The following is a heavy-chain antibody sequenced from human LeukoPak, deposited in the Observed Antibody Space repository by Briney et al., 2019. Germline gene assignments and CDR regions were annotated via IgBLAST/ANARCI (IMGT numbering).Heavy chain of an antibody. CDR1: GDFVSSNSAS. D-gene: IGHD5/OR15-5a*01. CDR2: TYYRSKWYY. Sequence: SRTLSLTCAISGDFVSSNSASWNWIRQSPSRGLEWLGMTYYRSKWYYEYAVSVGSRITINPDTSKNQFSLHLNSVTPEDTAVYYCARAVYPVYDYWGQGTLVTVSS. J-gene: IGHJ4*02. CDR3: ARAVYPVYDY. V-gene: IGHV6-1*01.